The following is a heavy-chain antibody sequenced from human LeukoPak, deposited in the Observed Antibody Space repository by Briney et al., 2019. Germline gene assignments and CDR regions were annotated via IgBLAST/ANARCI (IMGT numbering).Heavy chain of an antibody. Sequence: PGGSLRLSCAASGFTFSNYDMSWVRQAPGKGLQWVSSISDSGGSTYYADSVKGRFTISRDNSKNTLYLQMTNLRAAGTAVYYCAKDRRRAVAADWFDPWNHGSLVTVAS. V-gene: IGHV3-23*01. CDR1: GFTFSNYD. CDR2: ISDSGGST. CDR3: AKDRRRAVAADWFDP. D-gene: IGHD6-19*01. J-gene: IGHJ5*02.